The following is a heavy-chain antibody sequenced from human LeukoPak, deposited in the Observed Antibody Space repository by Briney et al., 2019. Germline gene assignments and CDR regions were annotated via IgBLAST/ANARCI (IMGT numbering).Heavy chain of an antibody. Sequence: GRSLRLSCAASGFTFSSYGMHWVRQAPGKGLEWVAVISYDGSNKYYADSVKGRFTISRDNSKNTLYLQMNSLRAEDTAVYYRAKGGLWFGGQGTLVTVSS. CDR2: ISYDGSNK. D-gene: IGHD3-10*01. CDR3: AKGGLWF. J-gene: IGHJ4*02. V-gene: IGHV3-30*18. CDR1: GFTFSSYG.